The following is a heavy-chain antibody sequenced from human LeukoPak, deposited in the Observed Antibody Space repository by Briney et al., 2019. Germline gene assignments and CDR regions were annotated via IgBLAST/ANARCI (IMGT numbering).Heavy chain of an antibody. J-gene: IGHJ5*02. CDR1: GGSISSSSYY. CDR2: IYYSGST. D-gene: IGHD3-22*01. V-gene: IGHV4-39*01. CDR3: ARLGNYYDMSWFDP. Sequence: PSETLSLTCTVSGGSISSSSYYWGWIRQPPGKGLEGIGSIYYSGSTYYNPSLKSRVTISVDTSKNEFSLKLSSVTAADTAVYYCARLGNYYDMSWFDPWGQGTLVTVSS.